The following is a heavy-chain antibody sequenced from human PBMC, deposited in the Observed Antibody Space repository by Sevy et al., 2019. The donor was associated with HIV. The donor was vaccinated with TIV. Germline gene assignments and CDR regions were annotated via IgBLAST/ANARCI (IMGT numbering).Heavy chain of an antibody. CDR1: GYSFTSYW. V-gene: IGHV5-51*01. Sequence: GESLKISCKGSGYSFTSYWIGWVRQMPGKGLEWMGIIYPGDSDTRYSPSFQGQVTISADKSISTADLQWSSLKAPDTAMYYCARQNTDIVGVPAAPTGWFDPWGQGTLVTVSS. D-gene: IGHD2-2*01. CDR2: IYPGDSDT. J-gene: IGHJ5*02. CDR3: ARQNTDIVGVPAAPTGWFDP.